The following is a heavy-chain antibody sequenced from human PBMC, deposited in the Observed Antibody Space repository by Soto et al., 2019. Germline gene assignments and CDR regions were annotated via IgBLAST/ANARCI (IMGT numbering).Heavy chain of an antibody. Sequence: QVQLQESGPGLVKPSETLSLTCTVSGGSISSYYWSWIRQPAGKGLEWIGRIYTSGSTNYNPSLKSRVTMSVDTSKNQFSLKLSSVTGADTAVYYCARDMEGDSSGYYDAFDIWGQGTMVTVSS. CDR1: GGSISSYY. V-gene: IGHV4-4*07. CDR3: ARDMEGDSSGYYDAFDI. J-gene: IGHJ3*02. D-gene: IGHD3-22*01. CDR2: IYTSGST.